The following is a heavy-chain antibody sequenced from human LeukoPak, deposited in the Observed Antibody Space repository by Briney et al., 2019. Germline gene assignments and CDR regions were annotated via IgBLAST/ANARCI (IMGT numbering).Heavy chain of an antibody. CDR1: GGSISSSSYY. CDR3: ARVGYSSSWTPSGYFDY. CDR2: IYYSGST. Sequence: SETLSLTCTVSGGSISSSSYYWSWIRQPPGKGLEWIGSIYYSGSTYYNPSLKSRATISVDTSKNQFSLKLSSVTAADTAVYYCARVGYSSSWTPSGYFDYWGQGTLVTVSS. D-gene: IGHD6-13*01. V-gene: IGHV4-39*07. J-gene: IGHJ4*02.